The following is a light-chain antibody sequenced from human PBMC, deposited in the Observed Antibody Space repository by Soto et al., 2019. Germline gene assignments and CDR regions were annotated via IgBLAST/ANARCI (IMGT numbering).Light chain of an antibody. V-gene: IGLV1-47*02. CDR3: AAWDDSLSGRV. CDR1: SSNIGSNY. CDR2: SNN. Sequence: QTVVTQPPSASGTPGQRVTFSCSGSSSNIGSNYVYWYQQLPGTAPKLLIYSNNQRPSGVPDRFSGSKSGTSASLAISGLRSEDEADYYCAAWDDSLSGRVFGGGTKVTVL. J-gene: IGLJ3*02.